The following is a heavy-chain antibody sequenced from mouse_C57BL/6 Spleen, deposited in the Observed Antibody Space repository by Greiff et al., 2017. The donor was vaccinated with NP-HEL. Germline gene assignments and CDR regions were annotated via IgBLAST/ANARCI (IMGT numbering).Heavy chain of an antibody. CDR1: GFTFTDYY. V-gene: IGHV7-3*01. CDR3: ARYRGSSGQATTRYFDV. CDR2: IRNKANGYTT. D-gene: IGHD3-2*02. Sequence: EVQLVESGGGLVQPGGSLSLSCAASGFTFTDYYMSWVRQPPGKALEWLGFIRNKANGYTTEYSASVKGRFTISRDNSQSILYLQMNALRAEDSATYYCARYRGSSGQATTRYFDVWGTGTTVTVSS. J-gene: IGHJ1*03.